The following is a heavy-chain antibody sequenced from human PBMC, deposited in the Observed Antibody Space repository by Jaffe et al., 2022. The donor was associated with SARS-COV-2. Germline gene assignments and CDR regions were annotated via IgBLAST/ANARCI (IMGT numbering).Heavy chain of an antibody. CDR3: ARDNGAYPRVGAMDV. CDR1: GYTFTNNY. Sequence: QVQLVQSGAEVKGPGASVKVSCKASGYTFTNNYLHWVRQAPGHGLEWMGIIHPSGTFTTHAQKFQGRLTMTTDTAATTVYMEMRSLRSEDTAVYYCARDNGAYPRVGAMDVWGQGTTVTVSS. J-gene: IGHJ6*01. V-gene: IGHV1-46*01. D-gene: IGHD3-16*01. CDR2: IHPSGTFT.